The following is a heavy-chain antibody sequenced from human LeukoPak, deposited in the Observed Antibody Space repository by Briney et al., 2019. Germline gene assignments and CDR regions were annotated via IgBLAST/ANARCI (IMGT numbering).Heavy chain of an antibody. CDR1: GFTFSSYA. J-gene: IGHJ4*02. CDR2: IREDGSHE. D-gene: IGHD3-16*01. Sequence: GGSLRLSCAASGFTFSSYAMSWVRQAPGKGLEWVAYIREDGSHENYVDSVKGRFTISRDNAKNSLSLQLNSLRAEDTAVYFCARGGTWGSFDYWGQGTLVTVSS. CDR3: ARGGTWGSFDY. V-gene: IGHV3-7*01.